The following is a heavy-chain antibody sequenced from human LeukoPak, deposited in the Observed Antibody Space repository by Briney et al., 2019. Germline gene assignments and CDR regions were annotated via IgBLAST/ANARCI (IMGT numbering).Heavy chain of an antibody. J-gene: IGHJ4*02. CDR3: ATPLPPVAGNNDY. CDR2: ISSSGSTI. V-gene: IGHV3-11*01. CDR1: GFTFSDYY. Sequence: GGSLRLSCAASGFTFSDYYMSWIRQAPGKGLEWVSYISSSGSTIYYADSVKGRFTISRDNAKNSLYLQMNSLRAEDTAVYYCATPLPPVAGNNDYWGQGTLVTVSS. D-gene: IGHD6-19*01.